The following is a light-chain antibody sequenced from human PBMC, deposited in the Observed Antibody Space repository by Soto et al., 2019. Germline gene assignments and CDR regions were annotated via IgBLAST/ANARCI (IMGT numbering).Light chain of an antibody. J-gene: IGLJ1*01. CDR1: SIGSKS. CDR2: DDT. Sequence: SYELTQPPSVSVAPGQTASIACGGDSIGSKSVNWYQQRPGQAPVVVVYDDTDRPTGIPERFSGSNSGNTATLTITRVEDGDEADYYCQVWDGRSFQGVFGPGTKVTVL. CDR3: QVWDGRSFQGV. V-gene: IGLV3-21*02.